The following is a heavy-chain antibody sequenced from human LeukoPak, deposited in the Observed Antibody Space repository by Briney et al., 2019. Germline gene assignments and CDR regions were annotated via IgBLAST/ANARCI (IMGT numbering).Heavy chain of an antibody. CDR1: GFTFSSYG. V-gene: IGHV3-33*01. CDR3: ARAHPYYYGSGSYYNVVAPPDY. D-gene: IGHD3-10*01. CDR2: IWYDGSNK. Sequence: GGSLRLSCAASGFTFSSYGMHWVRQAPGKGLEWVAVIWYDGSNKYYADSVKGRFTISRDNSKNTLYLQMNSLRAEDTAVYYCARAHPYYYGSGSYYNVVAPPDYWGQGTLVTVSS. J-gene: IGHJ4*02.